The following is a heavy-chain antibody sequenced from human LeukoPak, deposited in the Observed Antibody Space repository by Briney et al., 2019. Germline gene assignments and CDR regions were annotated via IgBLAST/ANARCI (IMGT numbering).Heavy chain of an antibody. CDR1: GSIFTSYW. J-gene: IGHJ4*02. Sequence: GESLKISCKGSGSIFTSYWIGWVRQMPGKGLEWMGSIYPVDSDTRFSPSFQGQVTISADKSISTAYLQWSSLKASDTAMYYCARGEEVVTPGIYNWGQGALGTASS. D-gene: IGHD4-23*01. CDR2: IYPVDSDT. CDR3: ARGEEVVTPGIYN. V-gene: IGHV5-51*01.